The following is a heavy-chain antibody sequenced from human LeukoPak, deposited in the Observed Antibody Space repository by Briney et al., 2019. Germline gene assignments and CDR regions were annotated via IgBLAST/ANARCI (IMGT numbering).Heavy chain of an antibody. CDR2: IYYSGST. J-gene: IGHJ4*02. Sequence: SETLSLTCTVSGGSISSYYWSWIRQPPGKGLEWIGYIYYSGSTNYNPSLKSRLTISVDTSKNQFSLKLSPVTAADTAVYYCAVIPPAVDDYWGQGTLVTVSS. CDR1: GGSISSYY. CDR3: AVIPPAVDDY. V-gene: IGHV4-59*08. D-gene: IGHD2-2*01.